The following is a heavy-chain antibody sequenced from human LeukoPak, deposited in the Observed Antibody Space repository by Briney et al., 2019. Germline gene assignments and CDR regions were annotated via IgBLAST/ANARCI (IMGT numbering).Heavy chain of an antibody. V-gene: IGHV3-33*01. CDR2: IWYDGSNK. Sequence: GGSLRLSCAASGFTFSSYGMHWVRQAPGKGLEWVAVIWYDGSNKYYADSVKGRFTISRDNSKNTLYLQMNSLRAEDTAVYYCASHTHSSSSLDYWGXXXXXTXSS. CDR1: GFTFSSYG. J-gene: IGHJ4*01. CDR3: ASHTHSSSSLDY. D-gene: IGHD6-6*01.